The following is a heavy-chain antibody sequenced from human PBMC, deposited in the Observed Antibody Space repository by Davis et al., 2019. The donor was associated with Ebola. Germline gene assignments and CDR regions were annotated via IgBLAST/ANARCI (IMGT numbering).Heavy chain of an antibody. CDR3: ARLTTVTTALNY. CDR1: GGSISSYY. Sequence: SETLSLTCTVSGGSISSYYWSWIRQPPGKGLEWIGYIYYSGSTNYNPSLKSRVTISVDTSKNQFSLKLSSVTAADTAVYYCARLTTVTTALNYWGQGTLVTVSS. J-gene: IGHJ4*02. D-gene: IGHD4-17*01. CDR2: IYYSGST. V-gene: IGHV4-59*01.